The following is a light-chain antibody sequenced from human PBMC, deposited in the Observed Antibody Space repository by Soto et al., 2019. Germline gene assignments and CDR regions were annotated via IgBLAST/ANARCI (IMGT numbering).Light chain of an antibody. Sequence: EMVMTQSPVTLSVSPGGRATLSCRASQSISHNLAWYQQKPGQAPRLLIYGASVRATGIPTRFNGSGSGTEFTRTITSLQSEDFAVYYGQQYNNWPPMYTFGQGTRLDIK. J-gene: IGKJ2*01. CDR2: GAS. CDR3: QQYNNWPPMYT. CDR1: QSISHN. V-gene: IGKV3-15*01.